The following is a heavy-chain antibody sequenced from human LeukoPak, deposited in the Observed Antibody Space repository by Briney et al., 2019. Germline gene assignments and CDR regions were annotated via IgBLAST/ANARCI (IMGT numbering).Heavy chain of an antibody. CDR2: ITPIFGTA. Sequence: RAAVTVSFKASGGTFTIYDISWVRHAPGQGLEWMGEITPIFGTANYAHKFQGRVTITADESTSTAYMELSSLRYEDTAVYYCARSEWELTLDYWGQGTLLTVSS. CDR3: ARSEWELTLDY. J-gene: IGHJ4*02. CDR1: GGTFTIYD. D-gene: IGHD1-26*01. V-gene: IGHV1-69*13.